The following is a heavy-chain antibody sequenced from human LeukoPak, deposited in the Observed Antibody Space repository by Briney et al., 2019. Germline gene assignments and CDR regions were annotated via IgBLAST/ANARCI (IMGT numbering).Heavy chain of an antibody. CDR1: GGSISSGHYY. V-gene: IGHV4-30-2*01. CDR3: ARDLGIGEDS. Sequence: SETLSLTCNVSGGSISSGHYYWSWIRQPPGKGLEWIGYIYHDGSTYYNPSLQSRVTMSIDRSKNQFSLKVTSVAAADTAVYYCARDLGIGEDSWGQGILVTVFS. CDR2: IYHDGST. D-gene: IGHD6-13*01. J-gene: IGHJ4*02.